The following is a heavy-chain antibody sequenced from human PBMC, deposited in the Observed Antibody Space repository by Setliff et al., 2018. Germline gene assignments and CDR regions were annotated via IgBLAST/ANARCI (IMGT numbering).Heavy chain of an antibody. CDR3: ARVDDILTGVNYYYGMDV. Sequence: GGSLRLSCAASGFTFSSYSMNWVRQAPGKGLEWVSYISSSSSTIYYADSVKGRFTISRDNAKNSLYLQMNSLRAEDTALYYCARVDDILTGVNYYYGMDVWGQGTTVTVSS. CDR1: GFTFSSYS. V-gene: IGHV3-48*04. D-gene: IGHD3-9*01. CDR2: ISSSSSTI. J-gene: IGHJ6*02.